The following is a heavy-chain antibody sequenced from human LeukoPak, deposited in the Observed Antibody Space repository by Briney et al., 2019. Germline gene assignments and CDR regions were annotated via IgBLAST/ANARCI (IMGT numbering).Heavy chain of an antibody. CDR3: ARGTSGTEDRYFDY. CDR2: ISSNGGST. Sequence: GGSLRLFCAASGFIFSSYAMHWVRQAPGKGLEYVSAISSNGGSTYYANSVKGRFTISRDNSKNTLYLQMGSLRAEDMAVYYCARGTSGTEDRYFDYWGQGIQVTVSS. J-gene: IGHJ4*02. D-gene: IGHD1-26*01. CDR1: GFIFSSYA. V-gene: IGHV3-64*01.